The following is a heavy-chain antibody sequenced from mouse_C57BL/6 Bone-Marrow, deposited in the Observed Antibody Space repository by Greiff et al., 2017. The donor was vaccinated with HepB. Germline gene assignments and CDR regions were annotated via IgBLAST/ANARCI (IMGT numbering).Heavy chain of an antibody. J-gene: IGHJ4*01. Sequence: EVKLMESGGGLVQPGGSLKLSCAASGFTFSDYYMYWVRQTPEKSLEWVAYISNGGGSTYYPDTVKGRFTISRDNAKNTLYLQMSRLKSEDTAMYYCARHKNYYGSTQYYYAMDYWGQGTSVTVSS. V-gene: IGHV5-12*01. CDR2: ISNGGGST. CDR1: GFTFSDYY. CDR3: ARHKNYYGSTQYYYAMDY. D-gene: IGHD1-1*01.